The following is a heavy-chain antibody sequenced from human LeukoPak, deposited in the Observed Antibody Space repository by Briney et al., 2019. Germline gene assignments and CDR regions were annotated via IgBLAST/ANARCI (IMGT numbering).Heavy chain of an antibody. CDR1: GFTFRDYW. CDR3: ARGHYGMDV. Sequence: GGSLRLSCAASGFTFRDYWMTWVRQAPGKGLEWVANIKKDGSEKYYVDSVKSRFTISRDNAKNSLYLQMNSLRAEDTAVYYCARGHYGMDVWGQGTTVTVSS. V-gene: IGHV3-7*01. CDR2: IKKDGSEK. J-gene: IGHJ6*02.